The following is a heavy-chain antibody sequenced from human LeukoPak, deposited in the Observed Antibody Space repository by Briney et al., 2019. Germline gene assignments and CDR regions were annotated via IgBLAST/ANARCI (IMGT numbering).Heavy chain of an antibody. CDR3: ATAGSSELLWDYAMDV. Sequence: GSLRVSCAASGFTVSSNYMGLVRQAPGKGLEWVSLIYAGGSTYYADAVKGRFTISRHNSKNTLHLQMNSLRVEDTAVYYCATAGSSELLWDYAMDVWGQGTTVTVSS. V-gene: IGHV3-53*04. D-gene: IGHD3-10*01. CDR2: IYAGGST. CDR1: GFTVSSNY. J-gene: IGHJ6*02.